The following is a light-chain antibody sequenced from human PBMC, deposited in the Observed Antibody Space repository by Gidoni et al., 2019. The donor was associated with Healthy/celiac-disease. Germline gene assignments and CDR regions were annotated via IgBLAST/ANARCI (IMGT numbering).Light chain of an antibody. J-gene: IGLJ2*01. CDR3: QSYDSSLSGYVV. V-gene: IGLV1-40*01. CDR2: GSS. Sequence: QSVLPQPPSVSGAPGQRVTISCTGISSNIGAGYDVHWYQQLPGTAPKLLISGSSNRPSGVPDRFSGSKSGTSASLAITGLQAEDEADYYCQSYDSSLSGYVVFGGGTKLTVL. CDR1: SSNIGAGYD.